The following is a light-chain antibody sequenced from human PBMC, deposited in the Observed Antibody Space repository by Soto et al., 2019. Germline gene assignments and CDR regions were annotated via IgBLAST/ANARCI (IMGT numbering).Light chain of an antibody. J-gene: IGKJ1*01. Sequence: EIVLTQSPGTLSLSPEERATLSCRASQSVSTNLAWYQQTPGQAPRLLIYSASRRPTDIPVRFSGSGSGAEFTLTISSLQSEDFAIYYCQQYNNLPPTFGQGTKVDIK. CDR1: QSVSTN. CDR2: SAS. CDR3: QQYNNLPPT. V-gene: IGKV3-15*01.